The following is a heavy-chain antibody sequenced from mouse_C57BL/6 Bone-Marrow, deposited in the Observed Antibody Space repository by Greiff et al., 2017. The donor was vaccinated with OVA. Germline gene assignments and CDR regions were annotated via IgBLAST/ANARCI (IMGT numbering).Heavy chain of an antibody. Sequence: QVQLKQSGAELVKPGASVKLSCKASGYTFTSYWMQWVKQRPGQGLEWIGEIDPSDSYTNYNQKFKGKATLTVDTSSSTAYMQLSSLTSEDSAVYYCALGYDWGQGTLVTVSA. J-gene: IGHJ3*01. V-gene: IGHV1-50*01. CDR2: IDPSDSYT. CDR1: GYTFTSYW. CDR3: ALGYD. D-gene: IGHD2-2*01.